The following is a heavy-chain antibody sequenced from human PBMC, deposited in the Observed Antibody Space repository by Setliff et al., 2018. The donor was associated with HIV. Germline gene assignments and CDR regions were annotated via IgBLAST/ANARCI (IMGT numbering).Heavy chain of an antibody. D-gene: IGHD3-16*01. J-gene: IGHJ6*02. CDR2: ILPFLGMG. Sequence: SVKVSCQTSGGTFRTSVISWVRQAPGQGLEWVGGILPFLGMGDFAQKFQGRVTITADESTSTAYMELSSLRSDDTAVYYCGASQDSYSYLGYYYSGVNVWGQGTTVTVSS. CDR1: GGTFRTSV. CDR3: GASQDSYSYLGYYYSGVNV. V-gene: IGHV1-69*10.